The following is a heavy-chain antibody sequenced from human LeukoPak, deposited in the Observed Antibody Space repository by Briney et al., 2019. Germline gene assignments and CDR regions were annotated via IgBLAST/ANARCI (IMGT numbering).Heavy chain of an antibody. J-gene: IGHJ4*02. CDR1: GFTFSSYS. CDR2: ISSSSSYI. V-gene: IGHV3-21*01. D-gene: IGHD2-2*01. Sequence: KSGGSLRLSCAASGFTFSSYSMNWVRQAPGKGLEWVSSISSSSSYIYYADSVKGRFTISRDNAKNSLYLQMNSLRAEDTAVYYCARDPHCSSTSCLSKFDYWGQGTLVTVSS. CDR3: ARDPHCSSTSCLSKFDY.